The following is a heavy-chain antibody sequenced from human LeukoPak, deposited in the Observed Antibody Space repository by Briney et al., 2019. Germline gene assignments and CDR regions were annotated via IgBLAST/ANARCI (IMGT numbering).Heavy chain of an antibody. Sequence: GGSLRLSCAASGFTFSSYAMHWVRQAPGKGLEWVAVISYDGSNKYYADSVKGRFTISRDNSKNTLYLQMNSLRAEDTAVYYCARDPQPRPFYGEGEDCGMDVWGQGTTVTVSS. J-gene: IGHJ6*02. CDR2: ISYDGSNK. V-gene: IGHV3-30*01. D-gene: IGHD4-17*01. CDR1: GFTFSSYA. CDR3: ARDPQPRPFYGEGEDCGMDV.